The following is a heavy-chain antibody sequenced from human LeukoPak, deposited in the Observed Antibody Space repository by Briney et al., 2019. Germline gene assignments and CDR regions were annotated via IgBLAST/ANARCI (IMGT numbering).Heavy chain of an antibody. D-gene: IGHD3-22*01. CDR3: AREGDYDSSGYFNY. J-gene: IGHJ4*02. CDR1: GYAFTGYY. Sequence: ASVKVSCKASGYAFTGYYMHWVRQAPGQGLEWMGRINPNSGGTNYAQKFQGRVTMTRDTSISTAYMELSRLRSDDTAVYYCAREGDYDSSGYFNYWGQGTLVTVSS. V-gene: IGHV1-2*06. CDR2: INPNSGGT.